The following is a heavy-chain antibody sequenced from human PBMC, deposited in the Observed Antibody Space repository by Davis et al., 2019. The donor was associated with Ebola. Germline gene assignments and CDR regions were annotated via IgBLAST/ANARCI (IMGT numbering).Heavy chain of an antibody. CDR1: GFTFSSYG. V-gene: IGHV3-23*01. CDR3: VKDSSNIWFDI. Sequence: GSLKISCAASGFTFSSYGMHWVRQAPGKGLEWVSTFGTGGDTYYADSLKGRFANSRDNSRGTLYLQMNSLRVEDPARYYCVKDSSNIWFDIWGQGTLVTVSS. J-gene: IGHJ3*02. D-gene: IGHD2/OR15-2a*01. CDR2: FGTGGDT.